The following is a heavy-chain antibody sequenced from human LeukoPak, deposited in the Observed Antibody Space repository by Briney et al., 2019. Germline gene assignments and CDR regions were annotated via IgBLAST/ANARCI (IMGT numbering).Heavy chain of an antibody. CDR1: GFTFSSYW. CDR3: AKPTHFNWFDP. J-gene: IGHJ5*02. D-gene: IGHD3-3*02. CDR2: IKQGGSEK. Sequence: GGSLRLSCAASGFTFSSYWMSWVRQAPGKGLEWVANIKQGGSEKYYVDSVKGRFTISRDNAKNSLYLQMNSLRAEDTAVYYCAKPTHFNWFDPWGQGTLVTVSS. V-gene: IGHV3-7*01.